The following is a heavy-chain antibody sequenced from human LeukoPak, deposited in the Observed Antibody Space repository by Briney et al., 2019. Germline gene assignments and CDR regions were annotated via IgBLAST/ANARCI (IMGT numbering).Heavy chain of an antibody. CDR3: ATSDDLWSGMDN. Sequence: PGGSLRLSCAVSGFTFSSSSMNWVRQAPGKGLEWVSSISSTSSYIYYADSVKGRFTISRDNAKISLYLQMDSLRAEDTAVYYCATSDDLWSGMDNWGQGTLVTVSS. J-gene: IGHJ4*02. CDR2: ISSTSSYI. D-gene: IGHD3-3*01. CDR1: GFTFSSSS. V-gene: IGHV3-21*01.